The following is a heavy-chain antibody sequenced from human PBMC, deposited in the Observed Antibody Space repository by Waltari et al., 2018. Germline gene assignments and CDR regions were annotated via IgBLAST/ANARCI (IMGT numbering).Heavy chain of an antibody. Sequence: EVQLLESGVGLVQPGGSLRLSCVASGFTVSNYSMSWVRQAPGKGLEWVSTKSGSNDGSTYYADSVKGRFTISRDNSKNTLYLQMNSLRAEDTAVYYCAIKTYSTGWHYFDYWGQGTLVTVSS. J-gene: IGHJ4*02. CDR3: AIKTYSTGWHYFDY. CDR1: GFTVSNYS. V-gene: IGHV3-23*01. D-gene: IGHD6-19*01. CDR2: KSGSNDGST.